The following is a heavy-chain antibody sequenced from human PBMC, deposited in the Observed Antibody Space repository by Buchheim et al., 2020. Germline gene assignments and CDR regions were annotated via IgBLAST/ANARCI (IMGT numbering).Heavy chain of an antibody. J-gene: IGHJ4*02. CDR2: IYYSGST. D-gene: IGHD4-17*01. CDR1: GGSVSSGSYY. Sequence: QVQLQESGPGLVKPSETLSLTCTVSGGSVSSGSYYWSWIRQPPGKGLEWIGYIYYSGSTNYNPSLKSRVTISVDTSKNQFSLKLSSVTAADTAVYYCARDTLAPDDYGDHGVDYWGQGTL. V-gene: IGHV4-61*01. CDR3: ARDTLAPDDYGDHGVDY.